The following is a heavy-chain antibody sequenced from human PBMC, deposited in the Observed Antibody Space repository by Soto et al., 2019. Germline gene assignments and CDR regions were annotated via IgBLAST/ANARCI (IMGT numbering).Heavy chain of an antibody. CDR3: ARVLITNTIPFDY. CDR2: IYSGGST. V-gene: IGHV3-66*01. Sequence: EVQLVESGGGLVQPGGSLRLSCAASGFTVSSNYMSWVRQAPGKGLEWVSVIYSGGSTYYADSVKGRFTISRDNSKNTLYLQMNSLRAEDTAVYYCARVLITNTIPFDYWGQGTLVTVSS. CDR1: GFTVSSNY. D-gene: IGHD2-2*01. J-gene: IGHJ4*02.